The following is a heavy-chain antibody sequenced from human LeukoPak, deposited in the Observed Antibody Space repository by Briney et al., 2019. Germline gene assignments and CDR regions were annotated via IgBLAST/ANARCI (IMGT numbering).Heavy chain of an antibody. CDR3: AKTTFGYSSGRSPGWPVDY. V-gene: IGHV3-23*01. D-gene: IGHD6-19*01. CDR1: GFTFNSHA. J-gene: IGHJ4*02. Sequence: PGGSLRLSCAASGFTFNSHAMYWVRQALGKGLEWVSGIVGSGGSSYYAESVRGRFTISRDNSKNTVYLQMNSLRDEDAAVYYCAKTTFGYSSGRSPGWPVDYWGQGTVVTVSS. CDR2: IVGSGGSS.